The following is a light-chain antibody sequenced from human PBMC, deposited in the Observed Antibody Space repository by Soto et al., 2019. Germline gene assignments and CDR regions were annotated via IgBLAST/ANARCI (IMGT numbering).Light chain of an antibody. J-gene: IGKJ5*01. CDR3: QQTHSVPLT. CDR2: AAS. Sequence: DIQMTQSPXSRSASLGXXVTITCRASETISRSLNWFQQKPGKAPKLLIYAASILQNEVPSRFSGSGSGTDFTLSITSLQFEDFATYYCQQTHSVPLTFGQGTLLEIK. CDR1: ETISRS. V-gene: IGKV1-39*01.